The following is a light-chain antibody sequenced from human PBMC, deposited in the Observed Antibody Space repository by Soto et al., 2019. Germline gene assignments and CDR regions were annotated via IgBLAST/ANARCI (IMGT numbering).Light chain of an antibody. CDR1: SSDVGGYNY. CDR3: SSYAGSSNLV. J-gene: IGLJ2*01. V-gene: IGLV2-8*01. CDR2: EVS. Sequence: QSVLTQPPSASGSPGQSVTISCTGTSSDVGGYNYVSWYQQHPGKAPKLMIYEVSKRPSGVPDRFSGSKSGNTASLTVSGLQAEYEADYYCSSYAGSSNLVFGGGTKLTVL.